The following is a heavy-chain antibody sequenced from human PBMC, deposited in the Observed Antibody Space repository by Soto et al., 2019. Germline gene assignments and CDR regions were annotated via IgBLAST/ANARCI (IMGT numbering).Heavy chain of an antibody. CDR1: GGSLSDYF. J-gene: IGHJ6*03. V-gene: IGHV4-34*01. D-gene: IGHD2-21*01. CDR3: ARGGISHWAYFYYMDV. Sequence: PSQTLSLTCVVSGGSLSDYFWNWIRQPPGMALEWIGEINHLGSINYNPSVKSRVTMSVDTSKNQFSLTLNSVTAADTATYYCARGGISHWAYFYYMDVWDRGTTVTVSS. CDR2: INHLGSI.